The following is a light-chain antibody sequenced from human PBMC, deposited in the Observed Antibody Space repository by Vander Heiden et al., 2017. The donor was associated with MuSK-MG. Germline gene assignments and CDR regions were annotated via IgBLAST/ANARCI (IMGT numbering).Light chain of an antibody. CDR2: DVS. CDR1: SSDVGGSNY. J-gene: IGLJ2*01. Sequence: QSALTQPRSVSGSPGQSVTISCTGPSSDVGGSNYVSWYQQHPGKAPKRMIDDVSKRPSGVPDRFSGSKSGTTASLTISGLQAEDEADYYCCSYAGSYTVVFGGGTKLTVL. CDR3: CSYAGSYTVV. V-gene: IGLV2-11*01.